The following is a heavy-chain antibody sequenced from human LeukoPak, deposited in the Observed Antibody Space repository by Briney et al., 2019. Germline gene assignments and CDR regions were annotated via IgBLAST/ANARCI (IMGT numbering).Heavy chain of an antibody. D-gene: IGHD6-19*01. CDR2: ISSSSSYI. CDR1: GFPFSSYS. V-gene: IGHV3-21*01. Sequence: GGSLRLSCAASGFPFSSYSMNWVRQAPGKGLEWVSSISSSSSYIYYADSVKGRFTISRDNAKNSLYLQMNSLRAEDTAVYYCARGSRSSGWYSDYWGQGTLVTVSS. CDR3: ARGSRSSGWYSDY. J-gene: IGHJ4*02.